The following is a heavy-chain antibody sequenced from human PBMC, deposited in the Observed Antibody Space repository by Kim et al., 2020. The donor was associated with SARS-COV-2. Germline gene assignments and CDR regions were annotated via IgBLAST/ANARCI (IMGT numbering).Heavy chain of an antibody. Sequence: GGSLRLSCATSGFIFSNYAMTWVRQAPGKGLEWVSTMRGSGGYTYYADSVKGRLTISRDNSKNTVFLQMNSLRAEDTAVYYCARDVAGAFDFWGQGTLVTVSS. V-gene: IGHV3-23*01. CDR1: GFIFSNYA. CDR2: MRGSGGYT. J-gene: IGHJ4*02. CDR3: ARDVAGAFDF. D-gene: IGHD2-21*01.